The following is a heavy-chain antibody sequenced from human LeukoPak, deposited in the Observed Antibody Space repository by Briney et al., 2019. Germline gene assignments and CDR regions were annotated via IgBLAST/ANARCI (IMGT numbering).Heavy chain of an antibody. D-gene: IGHD4-17*01. V-gene: IGHV3-48*01. Sequence: GGSLRLSCAASGFTFSSYSMNWVRQAPGKGLEWVSYISSSSSTIYYADSVKGRFTISRDNAKNSLYLQMNSLRAEDTAVYYCAREHNTVTHYYYYGMDVWGRGTTVTVSS. CDR3: AREHNTVTHYYYYGMDV. J-gene: IGHJ6*02. CDR1: GFTFSSYS. CDR2: ISSSSSTI.